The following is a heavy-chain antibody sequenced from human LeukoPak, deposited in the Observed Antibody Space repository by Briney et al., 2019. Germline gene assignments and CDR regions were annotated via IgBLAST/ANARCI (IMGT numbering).Heavy chain of an antibody. Sequence: ASVNVSCKASGYTFTSYGISWVQPAPGQGLEWMGWISAYNGNTNYAQKLQGRVTMTTDTSTSTAYMELRSLRSDDTAVYYCATGHYYDSSGPNTPPDYWGQGTLVTVSS. V-gene: IGHV1-18*01. J-gene: IGHJ4*02. CDR2: ISAYNGNT. CDR3: ATGHYYDSSGPNTPPDY. CDR1: GYTFTSYG. D-gene: IGHD3-22*01.